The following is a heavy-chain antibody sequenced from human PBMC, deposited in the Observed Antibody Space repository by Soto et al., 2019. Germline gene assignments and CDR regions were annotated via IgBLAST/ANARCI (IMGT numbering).Heavy chain of an antibody. Sequence: AAVKCSFKASGYSFTDYHIHWVRQAPGQGLDCLGRINPKSGGTSTAQKFQGWVTMTTDTSISTASMELTRLTSDDTAIDYCARDDCADSYNDVCYFLYNHYMDVLGQWTTVTVSS. V-gene: IGHV1-2*04. CDR2: INPKSGGT. D-gene: IGHD2-8*01. CDR1: GYSFTDYH. J-gene: IGHJ6*02. CDR3: ARDDCADSYNDVCYFLYNHYMDV.